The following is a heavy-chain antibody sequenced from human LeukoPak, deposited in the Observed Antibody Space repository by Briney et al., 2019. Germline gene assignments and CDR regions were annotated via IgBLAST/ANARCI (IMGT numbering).Heavy chain of an antibody. CDR2: INHSGST. Sequence: KPSETLSLTCAVYGGSFSGYYWSWIRQPPGKGLEWIGEINHSGSTNYNPSLKSRVTISVDTSKNQFSLKLSSVTAADTAVYYCARLSISQGGSGWDLDYWGQGTLVTVSS. CDR1: GGSFSGYY. J-gene: IGHJ4*02. CDR3: ARLSISQGGSGWDLDY. V-gene: IGHV4-34*01. D-gene: IGHD6-19*01.